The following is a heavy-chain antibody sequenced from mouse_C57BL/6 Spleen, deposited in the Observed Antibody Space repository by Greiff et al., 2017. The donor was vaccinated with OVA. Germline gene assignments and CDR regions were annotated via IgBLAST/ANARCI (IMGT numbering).Heavy chain of an antibody. CDR2: ISGGGGNT. V-gene: IGHV5-9*01. CDR3: ARHLYGSSWGYFDV. Sequence: EVKLMESGGGLVKPGGSLKLSCAASGFTFSSYTMSWVRQTPEKRLEWVATISGGGGNTYYPDSVKGRFTISRDNAKNTLYLQMSSLRSEDTALYYCARHLYGSSWGYFDVWGTGTTVTVSS. J-gene: IGHJ1*03. CDR1: GFTFSSYT. D-gene: IGHD1-1*01.